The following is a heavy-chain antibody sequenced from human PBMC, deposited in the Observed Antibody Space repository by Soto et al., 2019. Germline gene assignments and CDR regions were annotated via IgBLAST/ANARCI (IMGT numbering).Heavy chain of an antibody. CDR1: GFTFSSYW. Sequence: GGSLRLSCAASGFTFSSYWKHGVRQAPGKGQVWVARIHDDGSITNYADSVKGRFTISRDNAKNTLYLQMNSLRAEDTAVYNCGRVPSADAGIGLSLWGQGCLGAVSS. V-gene: IGHV3-74*01. CDR3: GRVPSADAGIGLSL. D-gene: IGHD1-26*01. J-gene: IGHJ1*01. CDR2: IHDDGSIT.